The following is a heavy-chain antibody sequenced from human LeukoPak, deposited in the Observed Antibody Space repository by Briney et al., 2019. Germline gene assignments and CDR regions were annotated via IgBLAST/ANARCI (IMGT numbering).Heavy chain of an antibody. D-gene: IGHD6-25*01. J-gene: IGHJ5*02. CDR3: ARGGASSEWFDP. CDR2: IHSSGTT. CDR1: GGSISRYY. V-gene: IGHV4-59*01. Sequence: SETLSLTCTVSGGSISRYYWSWIRQTPGKGLEWIAFIHSSGTTNYNPSLKSRVSISVDTSNNQFSLSVNSVTAADTAVYYCARGGASSEWFDPWGEGTLVTVSS.